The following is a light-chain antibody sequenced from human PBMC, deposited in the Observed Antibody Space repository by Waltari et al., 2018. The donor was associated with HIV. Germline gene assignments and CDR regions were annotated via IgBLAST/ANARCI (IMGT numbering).Light chain of an antibody. Sequence: DIVMTQSPDSLAVSLGERATIKCRSSQNLIYYSNNKNYLGWYQQKPGQPPRLLIYWASTRESGVPDRFNGSGSGTDFTLTISSLQAEDVAVYYCQQRSNWPPWTFGQGTKVEIK. CDR1: QNLIYYSNNKNY. CDR3: QQRSNWPPWT. J-gene: IGKJ1*01. V-gene: IGKV4-1*01. CDR2: WAS.